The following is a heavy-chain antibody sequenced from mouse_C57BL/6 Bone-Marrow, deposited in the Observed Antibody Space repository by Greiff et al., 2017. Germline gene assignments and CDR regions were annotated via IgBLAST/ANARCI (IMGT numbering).Heavy chain of an antibody. D-gene: IGHD1-1*02. CDR3: TTGSIYDYAMDY. J-gene: IGHJ4*01. Sequence: VQLQQSGAELVRPGASVKLSCTASGFNIKDDYMHWVKQRPEKGLEWIGWIDPENGDTEYASKFQGKATITADTSSNTACLQLSSLTSEDTAVYYWTTGSIYDYAMDYWGQGTSVTVSS. CDR2: IDPENGDT. CDR1: GFNIKDDY. V-gene: IGHV14-4*01.